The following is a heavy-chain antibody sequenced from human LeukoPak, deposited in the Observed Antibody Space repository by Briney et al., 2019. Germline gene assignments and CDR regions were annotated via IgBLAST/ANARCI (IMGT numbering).Heavy chain of an antibody. J-gene: IGHJ6*02. D-gene: IGHD2/OR15-2a*01. V-gene: IGHV1-69*04. Sequence: SVKVSCKAPGGTFSSYAISWVRQAPGQGLEWMGRIIPILGIANYAQKFQGRVTITADKSTSTAYMELSSLRSEDTAVYYCAREGSMEQDYYYGMDIWGQGTTVTVSS. CDR3: AREGSMEQDYYYGMDI. CDR2: IIPILGIA. CDR1: GGTFSSYA.